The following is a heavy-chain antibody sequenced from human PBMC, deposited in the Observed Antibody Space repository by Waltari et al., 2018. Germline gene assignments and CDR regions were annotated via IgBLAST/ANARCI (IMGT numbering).Heavy chain of an antibody. CDR1: GGSISSSSYY. CDR2: IYYSGST. D-gene: IGHD3-10*01. Sequence: QLQLQESGPGLVKPSETLSLTCTVSGGSISSSSYYWGWLRQPPGKGLEWIGSIYYSGSTYYNPSLKSRVTISVDTSKNQFSLKLSSVTAADTAVYYCARDPAMVQGVMGLDYWGQGTLVTVSS. V-gene: IGHV4-39*07. CDR3: ARDPAMVQGVMGLDY. J-gene: IGHJ4*02.